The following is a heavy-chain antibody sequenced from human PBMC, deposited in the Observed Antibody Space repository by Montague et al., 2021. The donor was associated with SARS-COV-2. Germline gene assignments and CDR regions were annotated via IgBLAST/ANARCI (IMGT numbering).Heavy chain of an antibody. CDR1: GGSINSYY. CDR2: IYTSGRT. Sequence: SETLSLTCGVAGGSINSYYWSWIRQPAGKGLEWIGRIYTSGRTNHSPSLKSRVTISVDTSRNHLSLKLTSVTAADTAVYYCARDSRTSGWGDCYHGLDVWGQGTTVIVSS. V-gene: IGHV4-4*07. D-gene: IGHD2-21*01. J-gene: IGHJ6*02. CDR3: ARDSRTSGWGDCYHGLDV.